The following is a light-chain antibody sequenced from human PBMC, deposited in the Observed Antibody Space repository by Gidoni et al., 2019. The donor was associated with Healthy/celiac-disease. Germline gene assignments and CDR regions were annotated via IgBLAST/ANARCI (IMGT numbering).Light chain of an antibody. CDR3: CSYAGSSWV. CDR2: DVS. J-gene: IGLJ3*02. CDR1: SSDVGGYNY. V-gene: IGLV2-11*01. Sequence: QSALTQPRSVSGSPGPSVTISCTGTSSDVGGYNYVSWYQQHPGKSPNLMIYDVSKRPSGVPDRFSGSKSGNTASLTISGLQAEDEADYYCCSYAGSSWVFGGGTKLTVL.